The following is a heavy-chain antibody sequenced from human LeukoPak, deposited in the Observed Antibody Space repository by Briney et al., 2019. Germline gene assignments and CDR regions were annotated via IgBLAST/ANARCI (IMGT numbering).Heavy chain of an antibody. Sequence: GGSLRLSCAASGFTASSNYMSWVRQAPGKGLEWVSVIYSGGSTYYADSVKGRFTISRDNSKNTLYLQMNSLRAEDTAVYYCARVDSRWFDPWGQGTLVTVSS. V-gene: IGHV3-53*01. CDR2: IYSGGST. J-gene: IGHJ5*02. CDR3: ARVDSRWFDP. CDR1: GFTASSNY.